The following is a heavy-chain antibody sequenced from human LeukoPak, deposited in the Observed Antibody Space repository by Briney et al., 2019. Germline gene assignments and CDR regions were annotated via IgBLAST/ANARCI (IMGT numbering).Heavy chain of an antibody. CDR2: IYYSGST. J-gene: IGHJ4*02. V-gene: IGHV4-59*01. Sequence: SETQSLTCTVSGGSISSYYWSWIRQPPGKGLEWIGYIYYSGSTNYNPSLKSRVTISVDTSKNQFSLKLRSVTAADTAVYYCARGGGHGGHVDYWGQGTLVTVSS. CDR1: GGSISSYY. D-gene: IGHD4-23*01. CDR3: ARGGGHGGHVDY.